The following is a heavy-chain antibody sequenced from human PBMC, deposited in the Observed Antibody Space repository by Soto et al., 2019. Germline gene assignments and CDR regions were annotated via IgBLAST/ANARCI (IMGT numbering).Heavy chain of an antibody. CDR1: GFTFSSYA. V-gene: IGHV3-30-3*01. D-gene: IGHD2-15*01. CDR2: ISYDGSNK. J-gene: IGHJ6*02. CDR3: AREIAPIVVGVAAPPDKHYYGLAV. Sequence: GGSLRLSCAASGFTFSSYAMHWVRQAPGKGLEWVAVISYDGSNKYYADSVKGRFTISRDNSKNTLYLQMNSLRAEDTAVYYWAREIAPIVVGVAAPPDKHYYGLAVGGQGPTVPVSS.